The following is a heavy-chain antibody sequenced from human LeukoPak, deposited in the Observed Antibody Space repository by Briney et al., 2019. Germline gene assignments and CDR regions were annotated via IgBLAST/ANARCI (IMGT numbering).Heavy chain of an antibody. J-gene: IGHJ5*02. CDR3: ARGYDDIVVVPAATNWFDP. CDR2: IYTSGST. V-gene: IGHV4-4*07. D-gene: IGHD2-2*01. Sequence: SETLSLTCTDSVGSISSYYWSWIRQPAGKGLEWIGRIYTSGSTNYNPSLKSRVTMSVDTSKNQFSLKLSSVTAADTAVYYCARGYDDIVVVPAATNWFDPWGQGTLVTVSS. CDR1: VGSISSYY.